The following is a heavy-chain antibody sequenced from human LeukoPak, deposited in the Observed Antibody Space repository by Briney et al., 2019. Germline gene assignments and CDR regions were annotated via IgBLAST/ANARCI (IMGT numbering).Heavy chain of an antibody. CDR2: INHSGST. CDR3: AREKHCRGGSCYGGFDY. V-gene: IGHV4-34*01. CDR1: GGSFSGYY. J-gene: IGHJ4*02. Sequence: PSETLSLTCAVYGGSFSGYYWSWIRQPPGKGLEWIGEINHSGSTNYNPSLKSRVTISVDTSKNQFSLRLSSVTAADTAVYYCAREKHCRGGSCYGGFDYWGQGTLVTVSS. D-gene: IGHD2-15*01.